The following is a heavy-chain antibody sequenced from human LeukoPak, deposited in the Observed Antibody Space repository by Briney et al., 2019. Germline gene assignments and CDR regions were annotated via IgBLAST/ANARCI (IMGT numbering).Heavy chain of an antibody. CDR3: ARDIAVAGNDDY. V-gene: IGHV3-7*01. J-gene: IGHJ4*02. D-gene: IGHD6-19*01. CDR1: RFTFSSYW. CDR2: IKQDGSEK. Sequence: PGGSLRLSCAASRFTFSSYWMSWVRQAPGKGLEWVANIKQDGSEKYYVDSVKGRFTISRDNAKNSLYLQMNSLRAEDTAVYYCARDIAVAGNDDYWGQGTLVTVSS.